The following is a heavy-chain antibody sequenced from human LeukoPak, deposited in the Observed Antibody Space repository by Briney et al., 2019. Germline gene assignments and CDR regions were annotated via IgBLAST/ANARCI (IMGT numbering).Heavy chain of an antibody. CDR3: ARDLGGSLDY. CDR1: GFTFSSYW. CDR2: INTDESTT. D-gene: IGHD1-26*01. J-gene: IGHJ4*02. Sequence: GESLRLSCAASGFTFSSYWMHWVRQAPGKGLAWVSRINTDESTTNYADSVKGRFTISRDNAKNTLYLQMNSLRAEDTAVYYCARDLGGSLDYWGQGTLVTVSS. V-gene: IGHV3-74*01.